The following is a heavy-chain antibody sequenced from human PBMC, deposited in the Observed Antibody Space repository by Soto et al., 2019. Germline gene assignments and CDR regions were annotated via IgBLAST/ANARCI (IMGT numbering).Heavy chain of an antibody. V-gene: IGHV1-3*01. CDR3: ARTGGGVGARSWFDP. J-gene: IGHJ5*02. CDR2: INAGNGNT. CDR1: TGYA. Sequence: TGYAGDWGSQEHGQRLEWMGWINAGNGNTKYSQKFQGRVTITRDTSASTAYMELSSLRSEDTAVYYCARTGGGVGARSWFDPWGQGTLVTVSS. D-gene: IGHD1-26*01.